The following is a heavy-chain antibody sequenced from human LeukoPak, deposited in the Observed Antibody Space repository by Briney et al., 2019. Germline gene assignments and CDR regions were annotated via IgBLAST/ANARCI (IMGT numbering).Heavy chain of an antibody. CDR1: VYTFTVYY. CDR3: ASSIVGATIDP. CDR2: INPNSGGT. D-gene: IGHD1-26*01. J-gene: IGHJ5*02. Sequence: ASVTVSCTASVYTFTVYYMHWVRQAPGQGREWMGWINPNSGGTNYAQKFQGRVTMTRDTSISTAYMELSRLRSDDTAVYYCASSIVGATIDPWGQGTLVTVSS. V-gene: IGHV1-2*02.